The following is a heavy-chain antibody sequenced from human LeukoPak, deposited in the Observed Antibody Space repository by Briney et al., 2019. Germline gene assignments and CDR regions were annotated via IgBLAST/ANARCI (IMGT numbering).Heavy chain of an antibody. V-gene: IGHV3-30*18. CDR2: ISYDGSNK. CDR1: GFTFSHYD. CDR3: AKNGVVPAVYYYYYYMDV. D-gene: IGHD2-2*01. J-gene: IGHJ6*03. Sequence: GGSLRLSCAASGFTFSHYDVRWVRQAPGKGLEWVAVISYDGSNKYFADSVKGRFTISRDNSKNSLYLQMNSLRTEDTALYYCAKNGVVPAVYYYYYYMDVWGKGTTVTVSS.